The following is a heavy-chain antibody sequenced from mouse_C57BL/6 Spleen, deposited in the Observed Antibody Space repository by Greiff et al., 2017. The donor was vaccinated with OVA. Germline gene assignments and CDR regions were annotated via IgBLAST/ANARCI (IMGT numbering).Heavy chain of an antibody. V-gene: IGHV1-76*01. CDR1: GYTFTDYY. CDR3: ARSYYYDYDGYAMDY. J-gene: IGHJ4*01. CDR2: IYPGSGNT. Sequence: VQLQQSGAELVRPGASVKLSCKASGYTFTDYYINWVKQRPGQGLEWIARIYPGSGNTYYNEKFKGKATLTAEKSSSTAYMQLSSLTSEDSAVYFCARSYYYDYDGYAMDYWGQGTSVTVSS. D-gene: IGHD2-4*01.